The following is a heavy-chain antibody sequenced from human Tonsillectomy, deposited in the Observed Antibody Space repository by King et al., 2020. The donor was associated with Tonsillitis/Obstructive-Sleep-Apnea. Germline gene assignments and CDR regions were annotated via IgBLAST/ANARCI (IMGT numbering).Heavy chain of an antibody. Sequence: ERQLVQSGGGWVKPGGSLRLACAASGFTFSNAWMNGVRQAPGKGLERVGRIKSKTDGGTTDNAGPVKGRVTISRDDSKNTLYLQMNSLKTEDTAVYYCTPAGAFPTSYYDTSGYYPYYFDYWGQGTLVTVSS. J-gene: IGHJ4*02. V-gene: IGHV3-15*07. CDR2: IKSKTDGGTT. CDR3: TPAGAFPTSYYDTSGYYPYYFDY. D-gene: IGHD3-22*01. CDR1: GFTFSNAW.